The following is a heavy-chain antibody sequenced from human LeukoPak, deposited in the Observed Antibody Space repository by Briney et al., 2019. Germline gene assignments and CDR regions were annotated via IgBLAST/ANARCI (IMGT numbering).Heavy chain of an antibody. CDR2: IYSGGST. J-gene: IGHJ6*02. D-gene: IGHD6-19*01. CDR3: ARGKEEAVAGYYYYYGMDV. V-gene: IGHV3-53*01. Sequence: GGSLRPSCAASGFTVSSNYMSWVRQAPGKGLERVSVIYSGGSTYYADSVKGRFTISRDNSKNTLYLQMNSLRAEDTAVYYCARGKEEAVAGYYYYYGMDVWGQGTTVTVSS. CDR1: GFTVSSNY.